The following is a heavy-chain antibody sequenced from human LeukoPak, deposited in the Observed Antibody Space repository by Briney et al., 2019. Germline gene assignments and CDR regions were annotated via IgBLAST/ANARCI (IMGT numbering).Heavy chain of an antibody. V-gene: IGHV3-30*18. CDR3: AKDPGIWFGEPYFDY. CDR2: ISYDGTNK. CDR1: GFTFSSHG. J-gene: IGHJ4*02. D-gene: IGHD3-10*01. Sequence: GRSLRLSCAASGFTFSSHGMHWVRQAPGKGLEWVAVISYDGTNKYYADSVKGRFTISRDNSKNTLYLQMNSLRAEDTAVYYCAKDPGIWFGEPYFDYWGQGTLVTVSS.